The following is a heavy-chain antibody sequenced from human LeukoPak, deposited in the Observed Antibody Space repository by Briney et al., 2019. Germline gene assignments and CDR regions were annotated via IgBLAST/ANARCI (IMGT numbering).Heavy chain of an antibody. V-gene: IGHV3-74*01. D-gene: IGHD6-13*01. J-gene: IGHJ4*02. Sequence: PGGSLRLSCAASGFTFSSYWMHWVRQAPGKGLVWVPRINSDGSSTSYADSVKGRFTISRDNAKNTLYLQMNSLRAEDTAVYYCARGLSPAAAGVNYWGQGTLVTVSS. CDR2: INSDGSST. CDR3: ARGLSPAAAGVNY. CDR1: GFTFSSYW.